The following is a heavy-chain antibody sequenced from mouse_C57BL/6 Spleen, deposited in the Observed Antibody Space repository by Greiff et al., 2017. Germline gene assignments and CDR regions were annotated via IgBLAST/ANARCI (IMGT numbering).Heavy chain of an antibody. V-gene: IGHV3-6*01. CDR2: ISYDGSN. CDR1: GYSITSGYY. CDR3: ARERNYDYDDFDY. J-gene: IGHJ2*01. D-gene: IGHD2-4*01. Sequence: DVQLQESGPGLVKPSQSLSLTCSVTGYSITSGYYWNWIRQFPGNKLEWMGYISYDGSNNYNPSLKNRISITRDTSKNQFFLKLNSVTTEDTATYYCARERNYDYDDFDYWGQGTTLTVSS.